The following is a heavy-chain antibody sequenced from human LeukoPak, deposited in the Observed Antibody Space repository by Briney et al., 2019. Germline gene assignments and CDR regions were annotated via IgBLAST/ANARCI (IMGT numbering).Heavy chain of an antibody. D-gene: IGHD4/OR15-4a*01. CDR1: GFTFSANW. CDR2: IKQDGREK. CDR3: ASLSQRYFNDYGWDW. V-gene: IGHV3-7*01. Sequence: GGSLRLSCAASGFTFSANWMRWAPQAPGKGRVGVSNIKQDGREKYYVDSVKGRFTISRDNAKNSLFLQMNSLRAEDTAVYYCASLSQRYFNDYGWDWWGQGTLVTVSS. J-gene: IGHJ4*02.